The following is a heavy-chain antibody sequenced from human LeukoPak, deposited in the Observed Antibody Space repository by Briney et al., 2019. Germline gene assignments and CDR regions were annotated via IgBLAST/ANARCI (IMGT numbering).Heavy chain of an antibody. Sequence: SETLSLTCAVYGGSFSGYYRSWIRQPPGKGLEWIGEINHSGSTNYNPSLKSRVTISVDTSKNQFSLKLSSVTAADTAVYYCARMIVHGDYYFDYWGQGTLVTVSS. CDR1: GGSFSGYY. V-gene: IGHV4-34*01. J-gene: IGHJ4*02. CDR2: INHSGST. D-gene: IGHD4-17*01. CDR3: ARMIVHGDYYFDY.